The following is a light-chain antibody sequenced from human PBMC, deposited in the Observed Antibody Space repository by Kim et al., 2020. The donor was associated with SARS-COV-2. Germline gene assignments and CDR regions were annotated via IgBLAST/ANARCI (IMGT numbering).Light chain of an antibody. CDR1: QGINHW. CDR2: GAS. CDR3: QQYKSYPPT. J-gene: IGKJ1*01. V-gene: IGKV1-16*02. Sequence: SASIGDTVTITCRATQGINHWLAWFQERPGKPPKSLIYGASNLQSGVPSKFSGSGYGTDFALTINNLQPEDFATYYCQQYKSYPPTFGQGTKLEI.